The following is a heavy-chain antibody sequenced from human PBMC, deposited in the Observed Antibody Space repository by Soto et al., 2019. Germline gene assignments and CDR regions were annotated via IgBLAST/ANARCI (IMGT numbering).Heavy chain of an antibody. D-gene: IGHD3-9*01. V-gene: IGHV4-4*02. CDR3: ARADFDWLKRRWFDP. Sequence: PSETLSLTCAVSGGSISSSNWWSCVRQPPGKGLEWIGEIYHSGSTNYNPSLKSRVTISVDKSKNQFSLKLSSVTAADTAVYYCARADFDWLKRRWFDPWGQGTLVTVSS. CDR1: GGSISSSNW. CDR2: IYHSGST. J-gene: IGHJ5*02.